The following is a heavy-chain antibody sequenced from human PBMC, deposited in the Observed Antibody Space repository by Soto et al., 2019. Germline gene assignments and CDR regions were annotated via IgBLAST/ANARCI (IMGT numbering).Heavy chain of an antibody. D-gene: IGHD3-3*01. CDR3: AKRYDFWSGYPYYYYYMDV. J-gene: IGHJ6*03. V-gene: IGHV3-23*01. Sequence: GGSLRLSCAASGFTFSSYAMSWVRQAPGKGLEWVSAISGSGGSTYYADSVKGRFTISRDNSKNTLYLQMNSLRAEDTAVYYCAKRYDFWSGYPYYYYYMDVWGKGTTVTVSS. CDR2: ISGSGGST. CDR1: GFTFSSYA.